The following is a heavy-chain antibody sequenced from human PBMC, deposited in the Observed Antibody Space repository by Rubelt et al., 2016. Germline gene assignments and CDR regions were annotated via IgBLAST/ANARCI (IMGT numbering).Heavy chain of an antibody. CDR3: ARDLLGSTSQDI. V-gene: IGHV1-8*01. D-gene: IGHD2-2*01. J-gene: IGHJ3*02. CDR1: GYTFTNYD. Sequence: QVQLVQSGAEVKKPGASVKVSCKASGYTFTNYDINWVRQATGQGLEWMGWMNADRGNTGYAQKLQGRRPMTRNTSRSRAYMGRSSMGPEDTAVYYCARDLLGSTSQDIWGQGTMVTVSS. CDR2: MNADRGNT.